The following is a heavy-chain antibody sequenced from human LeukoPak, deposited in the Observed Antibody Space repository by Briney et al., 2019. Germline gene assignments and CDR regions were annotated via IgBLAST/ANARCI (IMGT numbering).Heavy chain of an antibody. J-gene: IGHJ4*02. CDR2: ISTDGSVT. Sequence: PGGSLRLSCAASGFTFSTYWMHWVRRAPGKGLVWVSRISTDGSVTSYADSVKGRFTISRDNAKNTMYLQMNSLRAEDTAVYYCARIGGSGSYSGHYFDHWGQGTLVTVS. CDR1: GFTFSTYW. CDR3: ARIGGSGSYSGHYFDH. D-gene: IGHD3-10*01. V-gene: IGHV3-74*01.